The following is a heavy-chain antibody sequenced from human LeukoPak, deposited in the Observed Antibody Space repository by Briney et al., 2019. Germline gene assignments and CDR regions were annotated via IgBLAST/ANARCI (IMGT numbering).Heavy chain of an antibody. J-gene: IGHJ4*02. D-gene: IGHD1-26*01. V-gene: IGHV4-59*08. CDR1: GASISSYY. CDR2: IYYSGST. Sequence: SETLSLTCTVSGASISSYYWSWIRQPPGKGLEWIGYIYYSGSTNYNPSLKSRVTISVDTSKNQFSLKLSSVTAADTAVYYCARHSPVGIYYFDYWGQGTLVTVSS. CDR3: ARHSPVGIYYFDY.